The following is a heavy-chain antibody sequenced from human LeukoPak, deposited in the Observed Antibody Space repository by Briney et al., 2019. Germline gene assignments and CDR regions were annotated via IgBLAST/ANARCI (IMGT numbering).Heavy chain of an antibody. D-gene: IGHD5-18*01. V-gene: IGHV4-4*07. CDR2: TYTSGST. CDR1: GGSISSYD. CDR3: ARDAWIRLWPSPNYYYYMDV. Sequence: SSETLSLTCTVSGGSISSYDWSWIRQPAGKGLEWIGRTYTSGSTNYNPSLKSRVTMSVDMSKNQFSLKLSSMIAAGTAVYYCARDAWIRLWPSPNYYYYMDVWGKGTTVTISS. J-gene: IGHJ6*03.